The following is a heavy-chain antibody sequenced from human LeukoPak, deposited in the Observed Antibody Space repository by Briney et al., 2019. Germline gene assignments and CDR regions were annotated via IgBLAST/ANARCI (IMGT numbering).Heavy chain of an antibody. CDR2: IYTSGST. J-gene: IGHJ4*02. CDR1: GGSISSYY. D-gene: IGHD1-26*01. Sequence: SETLSLTCTVSGGSISSYYWSWIRQPAGKGLEWIGRIYTSGSTHYSPSLKSRVTISVDTSKNQFSLQLSSVTAADTALYYCVKIKPGGASFDYWGQGTLVTVSS. V-gene: IGHV4-4*07. CDR3: VKIKPGGASFDY.